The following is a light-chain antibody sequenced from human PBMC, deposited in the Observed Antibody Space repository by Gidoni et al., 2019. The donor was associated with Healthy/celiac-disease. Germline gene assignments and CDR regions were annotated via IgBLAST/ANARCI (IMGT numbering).Light chain of an antibody. Sequence: YELTQQPSVSVSPGQQASIPCSADKLGDKYACWYQQKPGQSPVLVIYQDSKRPSGIPERFSGSNSGNTATLTISGTQAMDEADYYCQAWDSSTVVFGGGTKLTVL. J-gene: IGLJ2*01. CDR3: QAWDSSTVV. V-gene: IGLV3-1*01. CDR2: QDS. CDR1: KLGDKY.